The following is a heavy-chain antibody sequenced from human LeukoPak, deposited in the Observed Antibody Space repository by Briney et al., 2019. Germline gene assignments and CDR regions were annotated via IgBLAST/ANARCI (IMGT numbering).Heavy chain of an antibody. J-gene: IGHJ4*02. D-gene: IGHD2-15*01. CDR1: GYTFTSYW. Sequence: GESLKISCKGSGYTFTSYWVGWVRQMPGKGLEWMGFIYPGDSDTRYSPSFQGQVTISADKSITTAYLQWSSLKASDTAMYYCVRSTPFDYWGQGTLVTVSS. CDR3: VRSTPFDY. CDR2: IYPGDSDT. V-gene: IGHV5-51*01.